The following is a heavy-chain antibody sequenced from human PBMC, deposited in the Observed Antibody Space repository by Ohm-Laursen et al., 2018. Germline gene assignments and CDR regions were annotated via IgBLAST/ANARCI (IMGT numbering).Heavy chain of an antibody. V-gene: IGHV3-30*03. D-gene: IGHD1-14*01. J-gene: IGHJ4*02. Sequence: SLRLSCAASGFTFSDYAMHWVRQAPGKGLEWVALIAYDGTNEKYADSVKGRFTVSRDNSKNTVYLQMNSLRVDDTAIYYCARDPIDNNGYNPDYWGQGTLVTVSS. CDR1: GFTFSDYA. CDR3: ARDPIDNNGYNPDY. CDR2: IAYDGTNE.